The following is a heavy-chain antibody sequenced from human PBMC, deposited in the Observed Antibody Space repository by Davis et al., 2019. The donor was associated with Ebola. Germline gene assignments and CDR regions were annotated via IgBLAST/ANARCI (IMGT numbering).Heavy chain of an antibody. CDR1: GFTFSSYW. CDR3: ARDDFWSGHPLGY. Sequence: PGGSLRLSCAASGFTFSSYWMHWVRQAPGKGLVWVSRINSDGSSTSYADSVKGRFTISRDNSKNTLYLQMNSVRVEDTAVYYCARDDFWSGHPLGYWGQGTLVTVSS. D-gene: IGHD3-3*01. V-gene: IGHV3-74*01. CDR2: INSDGSST. J-gene: IGHJ4*02.